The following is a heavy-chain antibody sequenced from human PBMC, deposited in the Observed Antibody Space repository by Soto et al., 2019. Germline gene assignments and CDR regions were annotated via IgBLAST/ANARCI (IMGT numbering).Heavy chain of an antibody. CDR1: GGSISSSSYY. Sequence: SETLSLTCTVSGGSISSSSYYWGWIRQPPGKGLEWIGSIYYSGSTYYNPSLKSRVTISVDTSKNQFSLKLSSVTAADTAVYYCARREQSGWTDNWFDPWGQGTLVTVSS. J-gene: IGHJ5*02. CDR2: IYYSGST. D-gene: IGHD6-19*01. CDR3: ARREQSGWTDNWFDP. V-gene: IGHV4-39*01.